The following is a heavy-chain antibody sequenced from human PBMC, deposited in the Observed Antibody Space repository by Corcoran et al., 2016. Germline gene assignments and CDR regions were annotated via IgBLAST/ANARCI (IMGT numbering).Heavy chain of an antibody. D-gene: IGHD6-13*01. CDR3: AREFLEYSISWYVGYYFDY. CDR1: GGSISSSNYY. CDR2: IYYSGST. Sequence: QLQLQESGPGLVKPSETLSITCAVSGGSISSSNYYWGWIRQPPGKGLEWIGSIYYSGSTYYNPSLKSRVTTSVDTSKNQFSLTPNSVTAADTAVYFCAREFLEYSISWYVGYYFDYWGQGTLVTVSS. J-gene: IGHJ4*02. V-gene: IGHV4-39*07.